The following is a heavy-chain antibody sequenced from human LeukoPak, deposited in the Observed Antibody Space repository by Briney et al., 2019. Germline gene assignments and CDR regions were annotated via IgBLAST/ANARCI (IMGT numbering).Heavy chain of an antibody. Sequence: SETLSLTCTVSGGSISSYYWSWIRQPPGKGLEWIGYIYYSGSTNYNPSLKSRVTISVDTSKNQFSLKLSSVTAADTAVYYCARIIAVAGICYFDYWGQGTLVTVSS. CDR1: GGSISSYY. D-gene: IGHD6-19*01. J-gene: IGHJ4*02. V-gene: IGHV4-59*01. CDR3: ARIIAVAGICYFDY. CDR2: IYYSGST.